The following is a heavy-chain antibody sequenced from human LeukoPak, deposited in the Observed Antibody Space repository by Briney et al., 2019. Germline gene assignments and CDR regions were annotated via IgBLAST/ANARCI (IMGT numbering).Heavy chain of an antibody. CDR3: ARWAGGEWELPYFDY. D-gene: IGHD1-26*01. CDR2: IYYSGST. Sequence: SETLSLTCTVSGGSISSYYWSWIRQPPGKGLEWIGYIYYSGSTNYNPSLKSRVTISVGAAKNQFSLKLSSVTAADTAVYYCARWAGGEWELPYFDYWGQGTLVTVSS. CDR1: GGSISSYY. V-gene: IGHV4-59*08. J-gene: IGHJ4*02.